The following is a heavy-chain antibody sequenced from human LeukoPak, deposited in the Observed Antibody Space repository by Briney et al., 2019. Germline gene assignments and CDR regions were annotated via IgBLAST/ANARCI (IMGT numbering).Heavy chain of an antibody. D-gene: IGHD2/OR15-2a*01. CDR2: INSDGSWT. CDR1: GNYW. V-gene: IGHV3-74*01. Sequence: GGSLRLSCAASGNYWMHWVRQAPGKGLVWVSHINSDGSWTSYADSVKGRFTISKDNAKNTVYLQMNSLRAEDTAVYYCVSFYEAYWGRGTLVTVSS. J-gene: IGHJ4*02. CDR3: VSFYEAY.